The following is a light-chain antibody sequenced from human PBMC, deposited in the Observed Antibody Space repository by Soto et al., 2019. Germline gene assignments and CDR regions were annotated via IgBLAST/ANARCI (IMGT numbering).Light chain of an antibody. CDR2: AAS. Sequence: DIQMTQSPSSLSTSVGDRVTITCRASQSISDYLNWYQQKPGKAPELLIYAASTLQTGVPSRFSGSGSGTDFILTISSLQPEDFATYYCQQSFSTPRTFGQGTKVDIK. J-gene: IGKJ1*01. CDR3: QQSFSTPRT. CDR1: QSISDY. V-gene: IGKV1-39*01.